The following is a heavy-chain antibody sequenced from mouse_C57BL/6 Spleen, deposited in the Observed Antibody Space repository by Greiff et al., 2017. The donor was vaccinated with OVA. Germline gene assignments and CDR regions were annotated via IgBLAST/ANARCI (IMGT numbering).Heavy chain of an antibody. D-gene: IGHD1-1*01. V-gene: IGHV1-26*01. Sequence: EVQLQQSGPELVKPGASVKISCKASGYTFTDYYMNWVKQSHGKSLEWIGDINPNNGGTSYNQKFKGKATLTVDKSSSTAYMELRSLTSEDSAVYYCAREDGSSYGAMDYWGQGTSVTVSS. CDR2: INPNNGGT. CDR1: GYTFTDYY. CDR3: AREDGSSYGAMDY. J-gene: IGHJ4*01.